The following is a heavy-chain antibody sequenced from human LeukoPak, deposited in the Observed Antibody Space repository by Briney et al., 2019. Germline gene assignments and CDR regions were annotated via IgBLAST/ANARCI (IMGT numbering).Heavy chain of an antibody. J-gene: IGHJ3*02. CDR2: IYYTGNA. D-gene: IGHD2-2*01. Sequence: PSETLSLTCTVSGASISSGGFLWHWIRQLPGMDLEWIGNIYYTGNAGYNPSLKSRVTISGDTSMNQFSLKLTSVTAADTAVYYCAREEACSTTSCYAFDIWGQGTLVTVSS. CDR1: GASISSGGFL. V-gene: IGHV4-31*03. CDR3: AREEACSTTSCYAFDI.